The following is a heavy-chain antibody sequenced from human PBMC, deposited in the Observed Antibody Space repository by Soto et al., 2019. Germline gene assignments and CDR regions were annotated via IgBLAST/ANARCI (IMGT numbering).Heavy chain of an antibody. CDR2: ITSSSDTI. CDR3: AKTMGDCSGGTCYGAYAMDV. CDR1: GFTFSSFH. J-gene: IGHJ6*02. D-gene: IGHD2-15*01. Sequence: GSLRLSCAASGFTFSSFHMNWVRQAPGRGLEWVAYITSSSDTIYYSDSVKGRFTISRDNGKNSLFLQMNSLRDEDTAVYYCAKTMGDCSGGTCYGAYAMDVWGQGTTVTVSS. V-gene: IGHV3-48*02.